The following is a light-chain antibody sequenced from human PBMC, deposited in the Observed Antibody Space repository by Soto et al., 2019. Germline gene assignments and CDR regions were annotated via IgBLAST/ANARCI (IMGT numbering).Light chain of an antibody. V-gene: IGKV3-15*01. CDR1: QSVNSN. CDR3: QQYGRPPRAT. J-gene: IGKJ5*01. Sequence: IVMTQSPATLSLSPGERATLSCRASQSVNSNLAWYQQKAGQAPRLLIYGTSTRATGIPARFSGSGSGTDFTLTISSLQFEDFAVYYCQQYGRPPRATFGQGTRLEIK. CDR2: GTS.